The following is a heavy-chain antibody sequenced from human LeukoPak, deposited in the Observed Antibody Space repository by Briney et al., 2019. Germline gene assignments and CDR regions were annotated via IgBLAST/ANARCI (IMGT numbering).Heavy chain of an antibody. Sequence: SETLSLTCTVSGGSISSGGYYWSWIRQHPGKGLEWIGYIYYSGSTYYNPSLKSRVTISVDTSKNQFSLKLSSVTAADTAVYYCARDETHYDSSGYYFFWGQGTLVTVSS. CDR3: ARDETHYDSSGYYFF. D-gene: IGHD3-22*01. J-gene: IGHJ4*02. CDR1: GGSISSGGYY. V-gene: IGHV4-31*03. CDR2: IYYSGST.